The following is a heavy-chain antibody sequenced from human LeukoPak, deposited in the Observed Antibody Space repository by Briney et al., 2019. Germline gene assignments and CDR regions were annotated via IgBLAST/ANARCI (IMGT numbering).Heavy chain of an antibody. V-gene: IGHV1-46*01. Sequence: ASVKVSCKASGYTFTNYYMHWVRPAPGQGLEWMGIINPSGGSTSYAQKFQGRVTMTRDTSTSTVYMELSSLRSEDTAVYYCARDHGLGYYDRAFDYWGQGTLVTVSS. J-gene: IGHJ4*02. D-gene: IGHD3-22*01. CDR2: INPSGGST. CDR3: ARDHGLGYYDRAFDY. CDR1: GYTFTNYY.